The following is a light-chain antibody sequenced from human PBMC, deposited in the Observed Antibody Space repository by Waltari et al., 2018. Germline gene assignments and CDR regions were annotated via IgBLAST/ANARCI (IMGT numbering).Light chain of an antibody. J-gene: IGLJ3*02. Sequence: SSELTQDPAVSVALGQTVRITCQGDSLNSYYASWYQQRAGQAPLLVIYGKNKRPSGAPHLFSCSSLGDTSSLTITAARAEDEDDYYCSSRDIRGIQLLFGGGTKLTVL. CDR2: GKN. CDR1: SLNSYY. V-gene: IGLV3-19*01. CDR3: SSRDIRGIQLL.